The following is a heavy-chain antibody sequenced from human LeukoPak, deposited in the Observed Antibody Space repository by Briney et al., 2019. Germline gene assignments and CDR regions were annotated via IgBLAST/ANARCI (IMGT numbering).Heavy chain of an antibody. CDR3: ARLGGGIVVVPAASLIDY. CDR2: IYSGGST. D-gene: IGHD2-2*01. CDR1: GFTVSSNY. Sequence: GGSLRLSCAASGFTVSSNYMSWVRQAPGKGLEWVSVIYSGGSTYYADSVKGRFTISRDNSKNTLYLQMNSLRAEDTAVYYCARLGGGIVVVPAASLIDYWGQGTLVTVSS. V-gene: IGHV3-53*01. J-gene: IGHJ4*02.